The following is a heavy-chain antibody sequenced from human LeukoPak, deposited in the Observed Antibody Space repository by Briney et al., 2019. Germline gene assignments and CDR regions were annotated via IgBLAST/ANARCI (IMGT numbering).Heavy chain of an antibody. CDR2: ISSSGSTI. D-gene: IGHD5-24*01. V-gene: IGHV3-48*03. CDR1: GFTFSSYE. J-gene: IGHJ4*02. Sequence: GVLRLSCAASGFTFSSYEMNWVHQAPGKGLEWVSYISSSGSTIYYADSVKGRFTISRDNAKNSLYLQMNSLRAEDTAVYYCARTDGYNSPYFDYWGQGTLVTVSS. CDR3: ARTDGYNSPYFDY.